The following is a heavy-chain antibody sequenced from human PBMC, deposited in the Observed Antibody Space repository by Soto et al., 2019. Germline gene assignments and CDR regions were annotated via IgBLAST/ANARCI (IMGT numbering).Heavy chain of an antibody. CDR2: NYYSGIT. D-gene: IGHD6-6*01. V-gene: IGHV4-31*03. CDR1: GGSLSSGGYY. CDR3: ARGSSIAGLYYGMDV. J-gene: IGHJ6*02. Sequence: QVQLQESGPGLVKPSQTLSLTCTVSGGSLSSGGYYWTWIRQHPGKGLEWIGYNYYSGITYYNPSLKSRVTISLDTSKNQFSLKLSSVTAADTAVYYCARGSSIAGLYYGMDVWGQGTTVTVSS.